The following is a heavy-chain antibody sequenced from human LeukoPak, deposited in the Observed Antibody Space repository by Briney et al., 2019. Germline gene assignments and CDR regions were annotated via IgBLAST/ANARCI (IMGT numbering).Heavy chain of an antibody. Sequence: NPSETLSLTCTVSGGSVSSKTYYWGWIRQTPGKGLEWIGNVYYSGSTYKNPSLQSRVTIFVDTSKNQFSLILSSVTAADTALYYCARADTTGYPNFDFWGQGTLVTVSS. CDR2: VYYSGST. CDR3: ARADTTGYPNFDF. CDR1: GGSVSSKTYY. J-gene: IGHJ4*02. V-gene: IGHV4-39*01. D-gene: IGHD3-22*01.